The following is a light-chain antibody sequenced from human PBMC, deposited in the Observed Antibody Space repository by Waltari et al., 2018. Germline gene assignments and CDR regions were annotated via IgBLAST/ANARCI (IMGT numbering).Light chain of an antibody. J-gene: IGLJ2*01. CDR1: SGHTSYT. V-gene: IGLV4-69*01. CDR2: VNSDGGH. Sequence: QLVVTQSPSASASLGASVKLTCTLSSGHTSYTIAWHHQQSEKGPRFLMRVNSDGGHTKGDGIPDRFSGSSSGAERYRTISSVQSEDEGDYYCQTWDTEVVVFGGGTKVTVL. CDR3: QTWDTEVVV.